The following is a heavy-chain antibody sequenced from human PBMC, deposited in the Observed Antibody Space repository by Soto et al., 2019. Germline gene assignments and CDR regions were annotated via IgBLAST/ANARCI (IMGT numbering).Heavy chain of an antibody. CDR1: GGAINSYY. CDR2: IYSSGST. CDR3: ARGQRFSDWFDP. V-gene: IGHV4-4*07. Sequence: SETLSLTCTVSGGAINSYYWTWIRQPAGKGLEWIGRIYSSGSTKHNPPLQSRVTMSLDTSKNQFSLRLTSVTAADTAVYYCARGQRFSDWFDPWGQGTLLTVS. J-gene: IGHJ5*02. D-gene: IGHD3-3*01.